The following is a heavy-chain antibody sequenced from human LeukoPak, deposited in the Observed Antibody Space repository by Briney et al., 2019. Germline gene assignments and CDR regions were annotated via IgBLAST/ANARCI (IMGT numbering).Heavy chain of an antibody. Sequence: SETLSLTCTVSGYSISSGYYWSWIRQPPGKGLEWIGYIYYSGSTNYNPSLKSRVTISVDTSKNQFSLKLSSVTAADTAVYYCARSAYDFWSERDLYDYSYYMDVWGKGTTVTVSS. CDR1: GYSISSGYY. D-gene: IGHD3-3*01. CDR2: IYYSGST. J-gene: IGHJ6*03. V-gene: IGHV4-38-2*02. CDR3: ARSAYDFWSERDLYDYSYYMDV.